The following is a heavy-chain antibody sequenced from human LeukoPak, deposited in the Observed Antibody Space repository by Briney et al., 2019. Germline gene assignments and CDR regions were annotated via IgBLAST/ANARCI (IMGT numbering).Heavy chain of an antibody. CDR3: AKQRAALCYFFMDV. Sequence: GGSLRLSCAASGFTFSSYGMHWVRQAPGKGLEWVAVIWYDGSNKYYADSVKGRFTISRDNSKNTLYLQMNSLRAEDTAVYYCAKQRAALCYFFMDVWGEGTTVTVSS. CDR1: GFTFSSYG. D-gene: IGHD6-6*01. J-gene: IGHJ6*03. CDR2: IWYDGSNK. V-gene: IGHV3-33*06.